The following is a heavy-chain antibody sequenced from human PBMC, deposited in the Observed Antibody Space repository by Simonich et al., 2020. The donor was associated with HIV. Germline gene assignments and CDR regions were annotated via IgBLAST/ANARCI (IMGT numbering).Heavy chain of an antibody. CDR1: GGSISSSNW. J-gene: IGHJ4*02. Sequence: QVQLQESGPGLVKPSGTLSLTCAVSGGSISSSNWWSWVRQPPGKGLEWIGEIYHSGSTNYNPSLKSLVTISVDKSKNQFALKLSSVTAADTAVYYCARDSSSLYYFDYWGQGTLVTVSS. D-gene: IGHD6-13*01. CDR3: ARDSSSLYYFDY. V-gene: IGHV4-4*02. CDR2: IYHSGST.